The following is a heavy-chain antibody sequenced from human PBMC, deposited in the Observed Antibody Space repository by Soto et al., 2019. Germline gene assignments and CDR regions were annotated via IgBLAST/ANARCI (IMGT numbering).Heavy chain of an antibody. D-gene: IGHD5-12*01. J-gene: IGHJ4*02. V-gene: IGHV3-30*18. CDR3: AKDRMDSGYDF. CDR1: GFTFSSYG. Sequence: QVQLVESGGGVVQPGRSLRLSCAASGFTFSSYGMHWVRQAPGKGLEWVAVISYDGSNKYYADSVKGRFTISRDNSKNTLYLQMNSLRAEDTAVYYCAKDRMDSGYDFWGQGTLVTVSS. CDR2: ISYDGSNK.